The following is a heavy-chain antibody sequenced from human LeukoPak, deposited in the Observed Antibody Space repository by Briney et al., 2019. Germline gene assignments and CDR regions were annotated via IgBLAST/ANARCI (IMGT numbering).Heavy chain of an antibody. D-gene: IGHD3-3*01. CDR2: ISGGGDTT. Sequence: GGSLRLSCAASGFTFSSYDMSWVRQAPGRGLEWVSTISGGGDTTYYADSVKDRFTISRDNSKNTLYLQMNSLRAEDTAVYYCAKDASYYDFWSGYSQSSFDYWGQGTLVTASS. CDR3: AKDASYYDFWSGYSQSSFDY. J-gene: IGHJ4*02. CDR1: GFTFSSYD. V-gene: IGHV3-23*01.